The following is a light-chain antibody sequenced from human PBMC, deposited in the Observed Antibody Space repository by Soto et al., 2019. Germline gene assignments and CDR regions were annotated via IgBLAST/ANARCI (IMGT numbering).Light chain of an antibody. CDR2: DVS. CDR3: SSYTSSSTLA. V-gene: IGLV2-14*01. Sequence: QSVLTQPASVSGSPGQSITISCTGTSSDVGSYNYVSWYQQHPGKAPKLLIYDVSNRPSGVSNRFSGSKSGNTASLTISGLQAENEADYYCSSYTSSSTLAFGTGTKAPS. CDR1: SSDVGSYNY. J-gene: IGLJ1*01.